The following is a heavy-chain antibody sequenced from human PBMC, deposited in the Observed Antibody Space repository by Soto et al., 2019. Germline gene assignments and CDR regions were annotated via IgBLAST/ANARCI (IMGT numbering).Heavy chain of an antibody. CDR1: GGSISSSSYY. Sequence: SETMSLTCTVSGGSISSSSYYWGWIRQPPGKGLEWIGSIYYSGSTYYNPSLKSRVTISVDTSKNQFSLKLSSVTAADTAVYYCARDETIVAAGTYYGMDVWGQGTTVTVSS. V-gene: IGHV4-39*07. CDR2: IYYSGST. J-gene: IGHJ6*02. CDR3: ARDETIVAAGTYYGMDV. D-gene: IGHD6-13*01.